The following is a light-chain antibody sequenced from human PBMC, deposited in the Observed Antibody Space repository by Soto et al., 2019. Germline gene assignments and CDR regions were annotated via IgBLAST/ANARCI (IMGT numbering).Light chain of an antibody. Sequence: QSVLTQPPSASGTPGQRVTISCSGSSSNIGSNSVNWYQQVPGTAPKLLIYSNNERPSGVPDRFSGSKSGTSASLAVSGLQSEDEADYYCAAWQDSLNGYVFGTGTKLTVL. CDR2: SNN. CDR1: SSNIGSNS. V-gene: IGLV1-44*01. CDR3: AAWQDSLNGYV. J-gene: IGLJ1*01.